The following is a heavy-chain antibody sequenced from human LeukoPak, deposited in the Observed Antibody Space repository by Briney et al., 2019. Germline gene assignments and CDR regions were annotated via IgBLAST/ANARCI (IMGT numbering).Heavy chain of an antibody. CDR2: ISGSGGST. Sequence: GGSLRLSCAASGFTFSSYAMSWVRQAPGKGLEWVSAISGSGGSTHYADSVKGRFTISRDNSKNTLYMQMNSLRAEDTAVYYCAKDVSPFYYDSSGTIDYWGQGTLVTVSS. D-gene: IGHD3-22*01. J-gene: IGHJ4*02. CDR1: GFTFSSYA. CDR3: AKDVSPFYYDSSGTIDY. V-gene: IGHV3-23*01.